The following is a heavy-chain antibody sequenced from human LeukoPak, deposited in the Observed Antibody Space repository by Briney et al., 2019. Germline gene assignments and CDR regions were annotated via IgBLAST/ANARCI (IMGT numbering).Heavy chain of an antibody. V-gene: IGHV1-8*03. CDR3: ARGRQVPGDYYYYYYYMNV. Sequence: ASVKVSCKASGYTFTSYDINWVRQATGQGLEWMGWMNPNSGNTGYAQKFQGRVTITRNTSISTAYMELSSLRSEDTAVYYCARGRQVPGDYYYYYYYMNVWGKGTTVTVSS. CDR2: MNPNSGNT. J-gene: IGHJ6*03. D-gene: IGHD3-16*01. CDR1: GYTFTSYD.